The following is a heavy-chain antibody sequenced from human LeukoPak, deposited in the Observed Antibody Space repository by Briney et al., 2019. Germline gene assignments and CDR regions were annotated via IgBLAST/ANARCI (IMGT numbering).Heavy chain of an antibody. V-gene: IGHV3-74*01. CDR3: ARDQRISGWYYFDY. D-gene: IGHD6-19*01. CDR1: GFTFSSYW. CDR2: IDSDGIGT. Sequence: AGGSLRLSCAASGFTFSSYWMHWVRQAPGKGLVWVSRIDSDGIGTSYADSVKGRFTISRDNAKNSLYLQMNSLRDEDTAVYYCARDQRISGWYYFDYWGQGTLVTVSS. J-gene: IGHJ4*02.